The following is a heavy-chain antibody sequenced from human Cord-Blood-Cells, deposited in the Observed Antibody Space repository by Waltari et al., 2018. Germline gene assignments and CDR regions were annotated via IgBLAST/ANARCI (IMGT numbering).Heavy chain of an antibody. V-gene: IGHV1-24*01. CDR1: GYTLTELS. D-gene: IGHD3-22*01. J-gene: IGHJ4*02. CDR2: FDPEDGET. CDR3: ATGKVSVVISSPTFDY. Sequence: QVQLVQSGAEVKKPGASVKVSCKVSGYTLTELSMHWVRQAPGKGLEWMGGFDPEDGETIYAQKSQGRVTMTEDTSTDTAYMELSSLRSEDTAVYYCATGKVSVVISSPTFDYWGQGTLVTVSS.